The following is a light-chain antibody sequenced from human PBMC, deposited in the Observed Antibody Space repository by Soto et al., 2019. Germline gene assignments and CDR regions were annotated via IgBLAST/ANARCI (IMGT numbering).Light chain of an antibody. CDR3: QQLNSYPRT. Sequence: DIQLTQSPSFLSASVGDRVTITCWASQVISSYLAWYQQKPGKAPKLLIYAASTLQSGVPSRFSGSGSGTEFTLTISSLQPEDFATYYCQQLNSYPRTFGEGTKVDIK. J-gene: IGKJ4*01. CDR1: QVISSY. CDR2: AAS. V-gene: IGKV1-9*01.